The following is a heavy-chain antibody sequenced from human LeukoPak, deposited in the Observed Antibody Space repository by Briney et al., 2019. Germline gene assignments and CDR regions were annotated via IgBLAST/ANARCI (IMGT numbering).Heavy chain of an antibody. CDR3: AAAPQTYRYLAY. D-gene: IGHD3-16*02. CDR1: GFTFSDYF. Sequence: GGSLRPSCAASGFTFSDYFMSWIRQAPGKGLEWVSYISSGGSTIYYADSVKGRFTISRDNAKNSLYLQVNSLRAEDTAVYYCAAAPQTYRYLAYWGQGTLVTVSS. J-gene: IGHJ4*02. V-gene: IGHV3-11*04. CDR2: ISSGGSTI.